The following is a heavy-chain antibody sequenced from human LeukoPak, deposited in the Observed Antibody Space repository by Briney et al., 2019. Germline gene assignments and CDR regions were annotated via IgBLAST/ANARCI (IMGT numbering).Heavy chain of an antibody. CDR3: ARFSWASKVFNS. CDR1: GFTFSSYW. D-gene: IGHD2-2*01. J-gene: IGHJ5*02. V-gene: IGHV3-7*01. CDR2: IKQDGSAK. Sequence: GGSLRLSCAASGFTFSSYWMNWVRQAPGKGLEWVANIKQDGSAKYYVDSLKGRFTISRDNAKNSLFLQMNSLRAEDTAVYYCARFSWASKVFNSWGQGTLVTVSS.